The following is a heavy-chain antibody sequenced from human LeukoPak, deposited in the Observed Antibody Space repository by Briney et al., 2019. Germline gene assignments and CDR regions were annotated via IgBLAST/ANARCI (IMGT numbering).Heavy chain of an antibody. CDR1: GFTFSSYE. CDR2: ISSSGSTI. CDR3: ARVFWAAASYFDY. V-gene: IGHV3-48*03. D-gene: IGHD6-13*01. J-gene: IGHJ4*02. Sequence: RGSLRLSCAASGFTFSSYEMNWVRQAPGKGLEWVSYISSSGSTIYYADSVKGRFTISRDNAKNSLYLQMNSLRAEDTAVYYCARVFWAAASYFDYWGQGTLVTVSS.